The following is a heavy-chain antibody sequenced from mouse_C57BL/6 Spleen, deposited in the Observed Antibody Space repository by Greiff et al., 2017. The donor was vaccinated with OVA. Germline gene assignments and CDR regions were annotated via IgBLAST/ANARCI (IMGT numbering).Heavy chain of an antibody. CDR2: ISSGSSTI. CDR1: GFTFSDYG. D-gene: IGHD4-1*01. Sequence: EVKVVESGGGLVKPGGSLKLSCAASGFTFSDYGMHWVRQAPEKGLEWVAYISSGSSTIYYADTVKGRFTISRDNAKNTLFLQMTSLRSEDTAMYYCARSNWDDWYFDVWGTGTTVTVSS. CDR3: ARSNWDDWYFDV. V-gene: IGHV5-17*01. J-gene: IGHJ1*03.